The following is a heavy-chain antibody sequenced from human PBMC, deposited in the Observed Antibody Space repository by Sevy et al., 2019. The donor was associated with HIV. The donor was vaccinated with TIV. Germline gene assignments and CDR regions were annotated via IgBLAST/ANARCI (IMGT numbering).Heavy chain of an antibody. CDR1: GLTFSNYA. CDR3: AKDRGAVTGDLDSYLDY. V-gene: IGHV3-23*01. D-gene: IGHD7-27*01. CDR2: TSGRGGST. Sequence: GGSLRLSCAVSGLTFSNYATSWVRQAPGKGLEWVSSTSGRGGSTYYADSVKGRLTRSGDNSKNTLYRQMNSLRGEDTAVYYCAKDRGAVTGDLDSYLDYWGQGTLVTVSS. J-gene: IGHJ4*02.